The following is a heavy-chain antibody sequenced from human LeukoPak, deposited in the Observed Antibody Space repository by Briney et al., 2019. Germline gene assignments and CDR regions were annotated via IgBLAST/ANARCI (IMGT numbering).Heavy chain of an antibody. Sequence: TPAETLSLTCTVSGGSISSYYWSWIRQPAGKGLEWIGRIYTSGSTNYNPSLKSRVTMSVDTSKNQFSLQLSSVTAADTAVYYCARDGYYKYHYYYYYMDVWGKGTTVTVSS. V-gene: IGHV4-4*07. CDR3: ARDGYYKYHYYYYYMDV. CDR1: GGSISSYY. D-gene: IGHD3-9*01. CDR2: IYTSGST. J-gene: IGHJ6*03.